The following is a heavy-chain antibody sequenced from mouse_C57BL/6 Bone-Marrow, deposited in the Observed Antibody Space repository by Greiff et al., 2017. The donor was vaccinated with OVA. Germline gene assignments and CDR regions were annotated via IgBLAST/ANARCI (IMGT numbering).Heavy chain of an antibody. V-gene: IGHV7-1*01. D-gene: IGHD2-5*01. CDR2: SRNKANDYTT. Sequence: DVKLVESGGGLVQSGRSLRLSCATSGFTFSDFYMEWVRQAPGKGLEWIAASRNKANDYTTEYSASVKGRFIVSRDTSQSILYLQMNALRAEDTAIYYCARDADSNYRMDYWGQGTSVTVSS. CDR1: GFTFSDFY. CDR3: ARDADSNYRMDY. J-gene: IGHJ4*01.